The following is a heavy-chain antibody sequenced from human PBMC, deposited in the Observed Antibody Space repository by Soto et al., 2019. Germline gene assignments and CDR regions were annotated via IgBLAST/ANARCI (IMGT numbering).Heavy chain of an antibody. CDR2: VYHTQRT. J-gene: IGHJ5*01. Sequence: SVTQSLTCTLSGGSFNRGRYFWSWIPQPQGKVLEWIGDVYHTQRTSYNPSLKSQVSIHMATSVYQFSLNMNSVTAAHTAVCFCARDFAYSDSWG. V-gene: IGHV4-61*01. CDR3: ARDFAYSDS. CDR1: GGSFNRGRYF. D-gene: IGHD4-4*01.